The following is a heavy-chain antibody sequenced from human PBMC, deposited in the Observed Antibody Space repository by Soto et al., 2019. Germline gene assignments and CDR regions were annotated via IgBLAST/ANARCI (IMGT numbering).Heavy chain of an antibody. CDR3: AKTPLDDYLRHNWFDP. D-gene: IGHD5-12*01. V-gene: IGHV3-23*01. CDR1: GFTCGSYA. J-gene: IGHJ5*02. Sequence: GGSLRLSCEASGFTCGSYAVSWVRQAPGKGLEWVSAISGSGGSTYYADSVKGRFTISRDNSKNTLYLQMNSLRAEDTAVYYCAKTPLDDYLRHNWFDPWGQGTLVMSPQ. CDR2: ISGSGGST.